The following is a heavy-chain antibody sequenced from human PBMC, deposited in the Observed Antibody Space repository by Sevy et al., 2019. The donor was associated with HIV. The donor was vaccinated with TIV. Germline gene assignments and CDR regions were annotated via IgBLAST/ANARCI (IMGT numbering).Heavy chain of an antibody. CDR1: GFTFSSLS. Sequence: GGSLRLSCEASGFTFSSLSMSWVRQAPGKGLEWVSYIGSDGTTKHYAESMRGRFTISRDNAKNSLYLQINSLRAEDTAVYYCAATSGTWDDAFDLWGQGTMVTVS. D-gene: IGHD2-15*01. CDR2: IGSDGTTK. J-gene: IGHJ3*01. V-gene: IGHV3-48*01. CDR3: AATSGTWDDAFDL.